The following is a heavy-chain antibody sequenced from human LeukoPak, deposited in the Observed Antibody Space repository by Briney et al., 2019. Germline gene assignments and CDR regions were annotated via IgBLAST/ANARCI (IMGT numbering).Heavy chain of an antibody. J-gene: IGHJ4*02. CDR2: VSSSSSYI. V-gene: IGHV3-21*01. CDR1: GFTFSRFT. D-gene: IGHD4-17*01. CDR3: ARAAYDGELEY. Sequence: GGSLRLSCGASGFTFSRFTINWVCQAPGKGLEWVSSVSSSSSYIYYADSVKGRFSISRDNAKNSLYLQMNSLRAEDTAVYYCARAAYDGELEYWGQGTLVTVSS.